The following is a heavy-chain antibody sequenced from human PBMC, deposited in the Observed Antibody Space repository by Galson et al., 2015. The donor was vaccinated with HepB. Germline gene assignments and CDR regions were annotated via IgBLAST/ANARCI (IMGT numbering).Heavy chain of an antibody. D-gene: IGHD3-16*01. CDR2: ISGSGGST. Sequence: SLRLSCAASGFTFSSYAMSWVRQAPGKGLEWVSAISGSGGSTYYADSVKGRFTISRDNSKNTLYLQMNSLRAEDTAVYYCAKDRRDYVFIVNMVGDYWGQGTLVTVPS. V-gene: IGHV3-23*01. CDR3: AKDRRDYVFIVNMVGDY. J-gene: IGHJ4*02. CDR1: GFTFSSYA.